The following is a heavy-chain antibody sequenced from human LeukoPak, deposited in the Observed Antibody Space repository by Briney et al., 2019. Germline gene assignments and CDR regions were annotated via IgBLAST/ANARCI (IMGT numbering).Heavy chain of an antibody. CDR1: GYSFISYY. CDR3: ARRYYYGSGSRYYFDY. D-gene: IGHD3-10*01. V-gene: IGHV5-51*01. Sequence: GESLKISCKGSGYSFISYYIGWVRQMPGKGLEWMGIIYPDDSDIRYSPSFQGQVTISADKSISTAYLQWSSLKASDTAMYYCARRYYYGSGSRYYFDYWGQGTLVTVSS. CDR2: IYPDDSDI. J-gene: IGHJ4*02.